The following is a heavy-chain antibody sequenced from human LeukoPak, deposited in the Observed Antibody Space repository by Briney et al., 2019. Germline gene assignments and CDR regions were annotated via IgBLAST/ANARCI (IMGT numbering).Heavy chain of an antibody. D-gene: IGHD6-6*01. CDR1: GFTFSNYW. CDR2: ISQDGSGK. J-gene: IGHJ4*02. CDR3: VRGPGSSPVGY. V-gene: IGHV3-7*03. Sequence: GGSLRLSCGASGFTFSNYWMSWVRQAPGKGLEWVINISQDGSGKNYADSVEGRFTISRDNAKNSLYLQMNSLRAEDTAVYYCVRGPGSSPVGYWGQGTLVTVSS.